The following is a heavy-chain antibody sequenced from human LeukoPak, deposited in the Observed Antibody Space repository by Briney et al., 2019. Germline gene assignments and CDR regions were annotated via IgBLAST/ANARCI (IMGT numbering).Heavy chain of an antibody. CDR2: MYYSGDS. CDR1: GGSISSSSYY. CDR3: ARHLYSGYDFGY. Sequence: SETLSVTCTVSGGSISSSSYYWGWIRQPPGKGLEWIGSMYYSGDSYYNPSLKSRVTISVDTSKNQFSLNLSSVTAADTAVYYCARHLYSGYDFGYWGQGTLVTVSS. D-gene: IGHD5-12*01. V-gene: IGHV4-39*01. J-gene: IGHJ4*02.